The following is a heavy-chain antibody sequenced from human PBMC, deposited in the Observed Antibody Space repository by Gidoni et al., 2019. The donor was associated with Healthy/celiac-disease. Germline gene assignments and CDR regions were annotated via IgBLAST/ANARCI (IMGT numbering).Heavy chain of an antibody. CDR1: GFTFSSYA. D-gene: IGHD6-19*01. Sequence: EVQLVESGGGLVQPGGSLRLSCAASGFTFSSYAMSWVRQAPGKGLEWGPAISGSGGSTYDADAGKGRSTISRDNSKNTLYLQMNSLRAEDTAVYYCAKVLIKAVAGDFDYWGQGTLVTVSS. J-gene: IGHJ4*02. V-gene: IGHV3-23*04. CDR2: ISGSGGST. CDR3: AKVLIKAVAGDFDY.